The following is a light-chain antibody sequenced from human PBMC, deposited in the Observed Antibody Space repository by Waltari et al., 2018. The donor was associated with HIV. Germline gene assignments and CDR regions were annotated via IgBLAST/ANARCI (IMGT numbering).Light chain of an antibody. CDR1: TPNIGQNT. J-gene: IGLJ2*01. CDR3: AAWDDSLNAVV. Sequence: QSVLTQPPSASGTPGQGVTISCSGSTPNIGQNTVNWYQQFPGTAPKLLIYSNTLRPSGFPDRSSGSKSGTSASLAITGLQSEDDTDYYCAAWDDSLNAVVFGGGTKLTVL. CDR2: SNT. V-gene: IGLV1-44*01.